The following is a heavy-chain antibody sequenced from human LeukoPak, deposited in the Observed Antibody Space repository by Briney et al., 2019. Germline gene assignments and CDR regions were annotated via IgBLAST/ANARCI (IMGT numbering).Heavy chain of an antibody. J-gene: IGHJ5*02. V-gene: IGHV3-66*01. CDR1: GFTVSSNY. CDR3: ASRAYYYDSSGYYYDWFDP. CDR2: IYSGGST. Sequence: GGSLRLSCAASGFTVSSNYMSWVRQAPGKGLEWVSVIYSGGSTYYADSVKGRFTISRDNSKNTLHLQMNSLRAEDTAVYYCASRAYYYDSSGYYYDWFDPWGQGTLVTVSS. D-gene: IGHD3-22*01.